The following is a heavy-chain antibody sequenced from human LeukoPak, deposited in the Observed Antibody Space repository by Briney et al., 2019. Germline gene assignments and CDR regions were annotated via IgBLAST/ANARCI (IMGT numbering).Heavy chain of an antibody. Sequence: ASVKVSCKASGYTFTSYGISWVRQAPGQGLEWMGWISAYNGNTNYAQKLQGRVTMTTDTSTSTAYTELSSLRSEDTAVYYCARSFYSSSWSGYFDLWGRGTLVTVSS. CDR3: ARSFYSSSWSGYFDL. CDR1: GYTFTSYG. J-gene: IGHJ2*01. D-gene: IGHD6-13*01. CDR2: ISAYNGNT. V-gene: IGHV1-18*04.